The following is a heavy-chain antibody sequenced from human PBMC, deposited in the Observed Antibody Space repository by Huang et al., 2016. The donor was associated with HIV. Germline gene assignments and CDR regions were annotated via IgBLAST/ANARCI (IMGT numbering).Heavy chain of an antibody. V-gene: IGHV1-3*01. CDR3: AREFVIFGAPLWPAY. CDR1: GYSFTTYA. D-gene: IGHD2-21*01. Sequence: QVQLVQSGAEVKKPGASVKVSCKASGYSFTTYALHWVRQAPGHRLEWMGWSNPGNGNTNYSQKFQGRVTITRDTSASTVYMEVSSLTFEDTVVYYCAREFVIFGAPLWPAYWGQGTLISVSS. J-gene: IGHJ4*02. CDR2: SNPGNGNT.